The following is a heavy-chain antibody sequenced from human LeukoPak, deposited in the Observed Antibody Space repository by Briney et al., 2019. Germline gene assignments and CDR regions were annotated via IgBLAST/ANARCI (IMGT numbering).Heavy chain of an antibody. V-gene: IGHV4-39*01. CDR2: IYYSGGT. D-gene: IGHD2-21*02. CDR3: ARGGNVVVTATDYDY. J-gene: IGHJ4*02. Sequence: PSETLSLTCTVSGGSISSSSYYWGWIRQPPGKGLEWIGSIYYSGGTYYNPSLKSRVTISVDTSKNQFSLKLSSVTAADTAVYYCARGGNVVVTATDYDYWGQGTLVTVSS. CDR1: GGSISSSSYY.